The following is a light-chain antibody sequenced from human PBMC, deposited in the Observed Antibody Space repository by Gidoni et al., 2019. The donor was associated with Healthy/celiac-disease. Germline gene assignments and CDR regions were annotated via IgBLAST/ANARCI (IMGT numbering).Light chain of an antibody. Sequence: QSALTQPASVSGSPGQSIALSCTGTISEVGSYNLIPWYQQHPGKAPKLMIYEFSKRPSGVSNRFSGSKSGNTASLTISGLQAEDEADYYCCSYAGSSTWVFGGGTKLTVL. CDR2: EFS. J-gene: IGLJ3*02. V-gene: IGLV2-23*02. CDR1: ISEVGSYNL. CDR3: CSYAGSSTWV.